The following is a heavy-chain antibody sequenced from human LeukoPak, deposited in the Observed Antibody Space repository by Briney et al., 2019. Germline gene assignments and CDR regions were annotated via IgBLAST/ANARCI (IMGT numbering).Heavy chain of an antibody. Sequence: ASVKVSCKASGYTFTGYYMHWGRQAPGQGLEWMGCINPNSGGTNYAQRFQGSVTMTRDTAISTAYMELSRLRSDDTAVYYCAIAGASRSLYWYFYWGQGTLVTVSS. V-gene: IGHV1-2*02. CDR3: AIAGASRSLYWYFY. CDR1: GYTFTGYY. D-gene: IGHD2-8*02. CDR2: INPNSGGT. J-gene: IGHJ4*02.